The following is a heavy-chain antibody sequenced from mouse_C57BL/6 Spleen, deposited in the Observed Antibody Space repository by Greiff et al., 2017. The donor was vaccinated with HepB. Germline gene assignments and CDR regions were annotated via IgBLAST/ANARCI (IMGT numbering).Heavy chain of an antibody. V-gene: IGHV1-15*01. CDR2: IDPETGGT. CDR3: TRSNYGSLFDY. D-gene: IGHD1-1*01. J-gene: IGHJ2*01. CDR1: GYTFTDYE. Sequence: VQLVESGAELVRPGASVTLSCKASGYTFTDYEMHWVKQTPVHGLEWIGAIDPETGGTAYNQKFKGKAILTADKSSSTAYMELRSLTSEDSAVYYCTRSNYGSLFDYWGQGTTLTVSS.